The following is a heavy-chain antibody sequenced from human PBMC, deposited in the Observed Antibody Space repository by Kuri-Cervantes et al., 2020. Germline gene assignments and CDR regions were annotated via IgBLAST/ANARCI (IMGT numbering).Heavy chain of an antibody. CDR1: GDSMNVHF. J-gene: IGHJ4*02. CDR3: ARLPPLSSGWYRLDY. CDR2: IYSSGST. D-gene: IGHD6-19*01. V-gene: IGHV4-59*11. Sequence: SETLSLTCTVSGDSMNVHFWGWVRQPPGKGLEWIGYIYSSGSTTYNPSLKSRVTISLDASKNQFSLNLRSMTAADTAVYYCARLPPLSSGWYRLDYWGQGTLVTVSS.